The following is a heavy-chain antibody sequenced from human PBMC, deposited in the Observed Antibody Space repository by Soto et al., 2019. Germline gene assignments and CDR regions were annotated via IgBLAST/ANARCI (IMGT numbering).Heavy chain of an antibody. CDR1: GFTVNSNY. CDR2: IYDGGKT. D-gene: IGHD3-10*01. Sequence: GGSLRLSCAASGFTVNSNYMSWVRQAPGKGLEWVSVIYDGGKTYYADSVKGRFTISKDSSKSTIYLQMSSLRTEDTAVYYCARERLYGPASSWGQGTLVTVSS. V-gene: IGHV3-53*01. CDR3: ARERLYGPASS. J-gene: IGHJ4*02.